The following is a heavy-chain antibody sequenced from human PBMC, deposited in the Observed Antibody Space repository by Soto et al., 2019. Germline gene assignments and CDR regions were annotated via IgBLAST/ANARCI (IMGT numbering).Heavy chain of an antibody. V-gene: IGHV3-30*18. CDR2: ISYDGSNK. D-gene: IGHD6-13*01. J-gene: IGHJ3*02. Sequence: GGSLRLSCAASGFTFSSYGMHWVRQAPGKGLEWVAVISYDGSNKYYADSVKGRFTISRDNSKNTLYLQMNSLRAEDTAVYYCAKDWQDGSSWYAFDIWGQGTMVTVSS. CDR3: AKDWQDGSSWYAFDI. CDR1: GFTFSSYG.